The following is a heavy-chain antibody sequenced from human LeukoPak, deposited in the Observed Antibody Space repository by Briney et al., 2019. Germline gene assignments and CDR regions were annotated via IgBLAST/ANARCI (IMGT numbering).Heavy chain of an antibody. CDR3: ARHHSSGWYFTY. J-gene: IGHJ4*02. Sequence: SETLSLTCTVSGGSISSSSYYWGWIRQPPGKGLEWIGSIYYSGSTYYNPSLKSRVTISVDTSKNQFSLKLTSVTAADAAVYYCARHHSSGWYFTYSGQGTLVTVSS. CDR1: GGSISSSSYY. V-gene: IGHV4-39*01. CDR2: IYYSGST. D-gene: IGHD6-19*01.